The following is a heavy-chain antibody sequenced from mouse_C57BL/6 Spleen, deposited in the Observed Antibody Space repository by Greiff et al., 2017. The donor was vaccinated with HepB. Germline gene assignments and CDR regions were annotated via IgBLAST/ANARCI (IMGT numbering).Heavy chain of an antibody. CDR3: ARSRQLRPRGYAMDY. J-gene: IGHJ4*01. Sequence: QVQLQQSGPELVKPGASVKISCKASGYAFSSSWMNWVKQRPGKGLEWIGRIYPGDGDTNYNGKFKGKATLTADKSSSTAYMQLSSLTSEDSAVYFCARSRQLRPRGYAMDYWGQGTSVTVSS. CDR1: GYAFSSSW. D-gene: IGHD3-2*02. V-gene: IGHV1-82*01. CDR2: IYPGDGDT.